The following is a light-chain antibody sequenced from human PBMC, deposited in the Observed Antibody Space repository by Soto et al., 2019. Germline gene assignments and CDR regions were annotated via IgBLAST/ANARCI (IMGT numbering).Light chain of an antibody. CDR3: QQYDNLPLT. J-gene: IGKJ4*01. V-gene: IGKV3-11*01. CDR2: DAS. CDR1: QSVSSY. Sequence: EIVLTQSPATLSLSPGERATLSCRASQSVSSYLAWYQQKPGQAPRLLIYDASNRATGIPARFSGSGSGTDFTFSIISLQPDDIATYYCQQYDNLPLTFGGGTKVDIK.